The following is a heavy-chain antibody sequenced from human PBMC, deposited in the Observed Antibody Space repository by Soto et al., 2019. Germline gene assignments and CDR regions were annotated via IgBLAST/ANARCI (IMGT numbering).Heavy chain of an antibody. V-gene: IGHV4-59*01. J-gene: IGHJ4*02. CDR2: IYYSGST. CDR3: ARAHRIDYGDYGSFDY. CDR1: DGSISSYY. D-gene: IGHD4-17*01. Sequence: SETMSVTCTVADGSISSYYGSWIWQHPGKGLEWIGYIYYSGSTNYNPSLKSRVTISVDTSKNQFSLKLSSVTAADTAVYYCARAHRIDYGDYGSFDYWGQGTLVTVSS.